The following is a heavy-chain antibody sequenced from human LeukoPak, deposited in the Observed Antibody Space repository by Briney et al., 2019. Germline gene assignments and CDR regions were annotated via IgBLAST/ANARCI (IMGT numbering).Heavy chain of an antibody. Sequence: QPGGSLRLSCAASGFTFNNYEMNWVRQAPGKGLEWVSYISIGGNTIYYADSVKGRFTISRDNAKNSLSLQMNSLRAEDTAVYYCARHSGNYCFDYWGQGILVTVSS. CDR2: ISIGGNTI. CDR1: GFTFNNYE. V-gene: IGHV3-48*03. D-gene: IGHD3-10*01. CDR3: ARHSGNYCFDY. J-gene: IGHJ4*02.